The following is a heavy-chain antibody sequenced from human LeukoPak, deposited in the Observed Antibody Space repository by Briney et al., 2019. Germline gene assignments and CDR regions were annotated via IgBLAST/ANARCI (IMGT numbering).Heavy chain of an antibody. CDR2: IYYSGST. Sequence: PSETLSLTCTVSGGSISSYYWSWIRQPPGKGLEWIGYIYYSGSTNYNPSLKSRVTISVDTSKNQFSLKLSSVTAADTAVYYCARHRTIFGVVIIWFDPWGQGTLVTVSS. D-gene: IGHD3-3*01. J-gene: IGHJ5*02. CDR1: GGSISSYY. CDR3: ARHRTIFGVVIIWFDP. V-gene: IGHV4-59*08.